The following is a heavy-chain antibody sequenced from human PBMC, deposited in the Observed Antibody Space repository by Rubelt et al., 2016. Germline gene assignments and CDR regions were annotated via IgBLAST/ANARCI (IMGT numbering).Heavy chain of an antibody. J-gene: IGHJ3*02. CDR3: ARSINDAFDI. Sequence: EVQLVESGGGLVQPGESLRLSCAVSGLTISDYWVGWVRLVPGKGLEWVSLIYSGGSTYYADSVKGRFTISRDTSKNSLYLQMNSLRVEDTAVYYCARSINDAFDIWGQGTMVTVSS. CDR1: GLTISDYW. V-gene: IGHV3-66*01. D-gene: IGHD6-6*01. CDR2: IYSGGST.